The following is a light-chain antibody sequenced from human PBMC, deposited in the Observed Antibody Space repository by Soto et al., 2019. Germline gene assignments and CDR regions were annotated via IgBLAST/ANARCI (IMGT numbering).Light chain of an antibody. Sequence: DIQMTQSPSTLSASLGDRVTITCRASQSIGDSLAWYQQKPGKAPYLLISDVSSLERGVPSRFSGSGSGTEFTLTISSMQPDDFATYYCQQYNSYWTFGQGTKVDIK. CDR2: DVS. V-gene: IGKV1-5*01. J-gene: IGKJ1*01. CDR3: QQYNSYWT. CDR1: QSIGDS.